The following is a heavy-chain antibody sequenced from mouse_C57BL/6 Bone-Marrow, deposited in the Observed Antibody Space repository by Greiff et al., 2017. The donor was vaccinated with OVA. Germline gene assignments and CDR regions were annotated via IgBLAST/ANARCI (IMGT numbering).Heavy chain of an antibody. V-gene: IGHV3-1*01. J-gene: IGHJ2*01. CDR3: ARELRFYYFDY. CDR2: ISYSGST. Sequence: EVHLVESGPGMVKPSQSLSLTCTVTCYSITSGYDWHWIRHFPGNKLEWMGYISYSGSTNYNPSLKSRISITHDTSKNHFFLKLNSVTTEDTATYYCARELRFYYFDYWGQGTTLTVSS. D-gene: IGHD1-1*01. CDR1: CYSITSGYD.